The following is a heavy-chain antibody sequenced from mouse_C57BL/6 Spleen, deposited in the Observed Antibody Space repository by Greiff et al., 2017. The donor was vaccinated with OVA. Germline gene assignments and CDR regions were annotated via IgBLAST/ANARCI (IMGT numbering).Heavy chain of an antibody. CDR1: GFSFNTYA. J-gene: IGHJ4*01. CDR3: VRHLMYYAMDY. Sequence: EAGGGLVQPKGSLKLSCAASGFSFNTYAMNWVRQAPGKGLEWVARIRSKSNNYATYYADSVKDRFTISRDDSESMLYLQMNNLKTEDTAMYYCVRHLMYYAMDYWGQGTSVTVSS. CDR2: IRSKSNNYAT. V-gene: IGHV10-1*01.